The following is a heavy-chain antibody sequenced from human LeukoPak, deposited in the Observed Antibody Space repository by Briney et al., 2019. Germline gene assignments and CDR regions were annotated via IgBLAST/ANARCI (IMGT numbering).Heavy chain of an antibody. Sequence: PGGSLRLSCVGSGFTFGDYAMNWVRQAPGKGLEWVSGISWNSGSIDYADSVKGRFTISRDNAKNSLYLQMNSLRAEDTALYYCAKDIKAGYDSSGYLHYWGQGTLVTVSS. V-gene: IGHV3-9*01. CDR2: ISWNSGSI. CDR1: GFTFGDYA. CDR3: AKDIKAGYDSSGYLHY. J-gene: IGHJ4*02. D-gene: IGHD3-22*01.